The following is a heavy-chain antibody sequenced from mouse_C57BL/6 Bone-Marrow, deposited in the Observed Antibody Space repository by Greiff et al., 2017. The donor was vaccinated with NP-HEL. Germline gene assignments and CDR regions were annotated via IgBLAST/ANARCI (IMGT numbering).Heavy chain of an antibody. Sequence: VQLQQSGAELVRPGTSVKVSCKASGYAFTNYLIEWVKQRPGQGLEWIGVINPGSGGTNYNEKFKGKATLTADKSSSTAYMQLSSLTSEDSAVYFWARSRGFYSLYWYFDVWGTGTTVTVAS. CDR1: GYAFTNYL. D-gene: IGHD6-1*01. J-gene: IGHJ1*03. V-gene: IGHV1-54*01. CDR3: ARSRGFYSLYWYFDV. CDR2: INPGSGGT.